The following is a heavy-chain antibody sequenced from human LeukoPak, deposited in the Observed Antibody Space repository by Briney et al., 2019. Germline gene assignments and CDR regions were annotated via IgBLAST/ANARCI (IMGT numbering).Heavy chain of an antibody. CDR2: ISGSGGST. CDR1: GFTFSSYA. V-gene: IGHV3-23*01. CDR3: AKSGSGYYAFDP. J-gene: IGHJ5*02. D-gene: IGHD3-3*01. Sequence: GGSLRLSRAASGFTFSSYAMSWVRQAPGKGLDGVSGISGSGGSTYYADSVKGRFTISRDNSKNTLYLQMNSLRAEDTAVYYCAKSGSGYYAFDPGGEGTGVSVSS.